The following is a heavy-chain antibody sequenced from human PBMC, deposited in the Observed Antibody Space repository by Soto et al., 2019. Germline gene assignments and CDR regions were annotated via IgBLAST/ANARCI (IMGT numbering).Heavy chain of an antibody. CDR1: GGSMSSGDYY. D-gene: IGHD2-15*01. V-gene: IGHV4-30-4*01. Sequence: PSEALSLTRPVSGGSMSSGDYYWSWIRQPPGKGLEWIGYIYYSGSTYYNPSLKSRVTISVDTSKNQFSLKLSSVTAADTAVDYCARDLGGSAVGWFDPWGQGTLVTFSS. J-gene: IGHJ5*02. CDR2: IYYSGST. CDR3: ARDLGGSAVGWFDP.